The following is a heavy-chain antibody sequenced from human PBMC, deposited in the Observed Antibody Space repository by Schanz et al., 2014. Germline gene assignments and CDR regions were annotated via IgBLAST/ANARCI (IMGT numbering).Heavy chain of an antibody. CDR1: GFSVGNKY. D-gene: IGHD2-21*01. CDR3: ARGGPAYNFDY. J-gene: IGHJ4*02. CDR2: IYIGGNT. V-gene: IGHV3-66*01. Sequence: EVQLVESGGGLVQPGGSLRLSCAASGFSVGNKYMNWVRQAPGKGLEWVSFIYIGGNTYYADSVKGRFTISRDNSKSTVDTQMNSRRAEDTAVYYCARGGPAYNFDYWGQGTLVTVSS.